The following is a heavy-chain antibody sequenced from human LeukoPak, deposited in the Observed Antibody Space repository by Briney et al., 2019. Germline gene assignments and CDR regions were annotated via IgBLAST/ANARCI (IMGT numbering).Heavy chain of an antibody. CDR2: FGGSGASV. D-gene: IGHD3-10*01. CDR3: AKSGPYYYDY. V-gene: IGHV3-23*01. Sequence: GGSLRLSCAASGFTFSTYGLSWVRQAPGKGLEWVSTFGGSGASVYYADSVKGRFTVSRDNSKNTLYLQMNSLRVEDTAVYYCAKSGPYYYDYWGQGTLVTVSS. CDR1: GFTFSTYG. J-gene: IGHJ4*02.